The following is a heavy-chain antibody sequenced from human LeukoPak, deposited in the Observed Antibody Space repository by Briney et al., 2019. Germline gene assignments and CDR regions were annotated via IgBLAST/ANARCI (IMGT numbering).Heavy chain of an antibody. Sequence: SETLSLTCTVSSGSISSSSYYWGWIRQPPGKGLEWIGSIYYSGSTYYNPSLKSRVTISVGTSKKQFSLKLSSVTAADTAVYYCARQTTYYDILTGYAPTLYFDYWRQGTLVTVFS. J-gene: IGHJ4*02. D-gene: IGHD3-9*01. CDR2: IYYSGST. CDR3: ARQTTYYDILTGYAPTLYFDY. V-gene: IGHV4-39*01. CDR1: SGSISSSSYY.